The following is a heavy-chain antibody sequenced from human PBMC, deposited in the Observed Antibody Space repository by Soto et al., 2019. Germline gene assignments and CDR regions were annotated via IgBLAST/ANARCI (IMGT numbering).Heavy chain of an antibody. V-gene: IGHV3-30-3*01. CDR2: ISHDGSSI. J-gene: IGHJ4*02. CDR1: GFTFSSYA. D-gene: IGHD6-19*01. CDR3: ARVRQQWLVSAHYFDC. Sequence: QVQLMESGGAVVQPGRSLRLSCAASGFTFSSYAMHWVRQAPGKGLEWVAIISHDGSSIYYGDSVKGRFTISRDNYKSTWYLQMNSLRSEDTAVDYCARVRQQWLVSAHYFDCWGQGTLVTVSS.